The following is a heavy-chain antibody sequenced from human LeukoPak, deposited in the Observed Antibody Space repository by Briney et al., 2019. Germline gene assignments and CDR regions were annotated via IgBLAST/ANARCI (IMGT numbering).Heavy chain of an antibody. V-gene: IGHV3-21*01. CDR2: ISSSSLNI. J-gene: IGHJ6*02. D-gene: IGHD4-23*01. CDR3: ARDNYGGNSYYYYGMDV. Sequence: GGSLRLSCVASGFTFNRYSMNWVRQAPGKGLEWVSSISSSSLNIYYADSVKGRFTMSRDNAKNSLYLQMNSLRVEDTAVYYCARDNYGGNSYYYYGMDVRGQGTTVTVSS. CDR1: GFTFNRYS.